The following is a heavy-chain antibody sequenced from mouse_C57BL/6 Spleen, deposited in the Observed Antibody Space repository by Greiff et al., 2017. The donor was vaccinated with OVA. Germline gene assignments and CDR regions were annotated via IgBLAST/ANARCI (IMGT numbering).Heavy chain of an antibody. CDR1: GFSLTSYG. CDR2: IWSGGST. D-gene: IGHD1-1*01. Sequence: VKLMESGPGLVQPSQSLSITCTVSGFSLTSYGVHWVRQSPGKGLEWLGVIWSGGSTDYNAAFISRLSISKDNSKSQVFFKMNSLQADDTAIYYCARNRYYGSFAYWGQGTLVTVSA. J-gene: IGHJ3*01. V-gene: IGHV2-2*01. CDR3: ARNRYYGSFAY.